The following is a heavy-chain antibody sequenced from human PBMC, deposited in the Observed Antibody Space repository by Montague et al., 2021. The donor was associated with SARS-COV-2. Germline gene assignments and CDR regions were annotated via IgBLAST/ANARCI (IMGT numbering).Heavy chain of an antibody. V-gene: IGHV4-34*01. CDR3: ARGRRILLWFGELLSGGDYYGMDV. CDR1: GGSFSGYY. Sequence: SETLFLTCAVYGGSFSGYYWSWIRQPPGKGLEWIGEINHNGSTNYNPSLKSRVTISVDTSKNQFSLKLSSVTAADTAVYYCARGRRILLWFGELLSGGDYYGMDVWGQGTTVTVSS. J-gene: IGHJ6*02. CDR2: INHNGST. D-gene: IGHD3-10*01.